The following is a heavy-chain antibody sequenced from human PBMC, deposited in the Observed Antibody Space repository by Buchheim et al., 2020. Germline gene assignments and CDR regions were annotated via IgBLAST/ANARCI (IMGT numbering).Heavy chain of an antibody. J-gene: IGHJ6*02. V-gene: IGHV3-48*01. CDR2: ISSSSSTI. Sequence: EVQLVESGGGLVQPGGSLRLSCAASGFTFSSYSMNWVRQAPGKGLEWVSYISSSSSTIYYADSVKGRFTISSDNAQNSLYLQMNSLRAEDTAVYYCARRDDYSNYYYGMDVWGQGTT. D-gene: IGHD4-11*01. CDR1: GFTFSSYS. CDR3: ARRDDYSNYYYGMDV.